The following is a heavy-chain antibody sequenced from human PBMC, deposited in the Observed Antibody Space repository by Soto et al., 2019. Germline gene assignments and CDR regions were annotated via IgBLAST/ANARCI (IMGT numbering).Heavy chain of an antibody. CDR1: GYTFTSYG. CDR2: ISAYNGNT. CDR3: ARGEEGYYYDSSGYYLGAFDI. J-gene: IGHJ3*02. V-gene: IGHV1-18*01. Sequence: QVQLVQSGAEAKKPGASVKVSCKASGYTFTSYGISWVRQAPGQGLEWMGWISAYNGNTNYAQKLQGRVTMTTDTTTRTAYMELRSLRSDDTAVYYCARGEEGYYYDSSGYYLGAFDIWGQGTMVTVSS. D-gene: IGHD3-22*01.